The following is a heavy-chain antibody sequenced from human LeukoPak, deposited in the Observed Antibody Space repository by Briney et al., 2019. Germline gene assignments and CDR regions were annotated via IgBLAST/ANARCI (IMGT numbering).Heavy chain of an antibody. V-gene: IGHV4-34*01. CDR2: INHSGST. Sequence: SETLSLTCAVYGGSFSGYYWSWIRQPPGKGLEWIGEINHSGSTNYNPSLKSRVTISVDTSKNQFSLKLSSVTAADTAVYYCARRHTYRHGSAFDIWGQGTMVTVSS. D-gene: IGHD1-26*01. CDR1: GGSFSGYY. J-gene: IGHJ3*02. CDR3: ARRHTYRHGSAFDI.